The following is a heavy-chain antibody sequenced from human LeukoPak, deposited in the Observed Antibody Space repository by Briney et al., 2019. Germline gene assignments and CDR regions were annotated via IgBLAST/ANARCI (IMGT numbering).Heavy chain of an antibody. D-gene: IGHD3-16*01. Sequence: SETLSLTCAVSGGSISSNNWWGWVRQPPGKGLEWIGEIYHSGSPNYNPSLKSRVAISVDKSRNHFSLNLSSVTAADTAVYYCARWGGVMYYYFDYWGQGTLVTVSS. CDR3: ARWGGVMYYYFDY. CDR1: GGSISSNNW. J-gene: IGHJ4*02. V-gene: IGHV4-4*02. CDR2: IYHSGSP.